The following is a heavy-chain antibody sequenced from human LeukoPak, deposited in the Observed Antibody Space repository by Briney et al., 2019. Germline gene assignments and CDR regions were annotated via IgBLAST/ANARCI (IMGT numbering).Heavy chain of an antibody. CDR2: INAYNGNT. CDR1: GYTFNSYG. V-gene: IGHV1-18*01. J-gene: IGHJ4*02. D-gene: IGHD2-15*01. Sequence: GASVKVSCKASGYTFNSYGISWVRQAPGQGLEWMGWINAYNGNTNYAQKLQGRVTVTTDTSTSTAYMELRSLRSDDTAVYYCARVPPRYCSGGSCYHFDYWGQGTLVTVSS. CDR3: ARVPPRYCSGGSCYHFDY.